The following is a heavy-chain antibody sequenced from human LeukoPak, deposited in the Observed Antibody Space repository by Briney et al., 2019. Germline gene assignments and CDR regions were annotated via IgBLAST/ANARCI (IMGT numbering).Heavy chain of an antibody. J-gene: IGHJ4*02. CDR2: ISGSSSYK. CDR3: ARDVYCSSATCPFDY. V-gene: IGHV3-21*01. CDR1: GFTFSTYT. D-gene: IGHD2-2*01. Sequence: GGSLRLSCAASGFTFSTYTMNWVRQAPGKGLEWASSISGSSSYKYYADSVKGRFTISRDNAKNSLYLQMNSLRAEDTAVHYCARDVYCSSATCPFDYWGQGTLVTVSS.